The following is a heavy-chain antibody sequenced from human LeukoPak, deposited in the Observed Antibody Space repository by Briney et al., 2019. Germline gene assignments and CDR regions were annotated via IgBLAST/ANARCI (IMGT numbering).Heavy chain of an antibody. J-gene: IGHJ3*02. V-gene: IGHV3-9*01. Sequence: PGRSLRLSCAASGFTFDDYAMHWVRQAPGKGLEWVSGISWNSGSIGYADSVKGRFTISRDNAKNSLYLQMNSLRAEDTALYYCAKDIRDYGDYGDAFDIWGQGTMVTVSS. D-gene: IGHD4-17*01. CDR3: AKDIRDYGDYGDAFDI. CDR1: GFTFDDYA. CDR2: ISWNSGSI.